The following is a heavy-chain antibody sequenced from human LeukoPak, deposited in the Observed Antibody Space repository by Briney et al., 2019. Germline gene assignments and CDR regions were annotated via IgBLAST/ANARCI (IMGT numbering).Heavy chain of an antibody. V-gene: IGHV4-34*01. Sequence: TTSETLSLTCAVYGGSFSGYYWSWIRQPPGKGLEWIGEINHSGSTNYNPSLKSRVTISVDTSKKQFSLKLSSVTAADTAAYYCARGKSTLRWPNFDYWGQGTLVTVSS. D-gene: IGHD4-23*01. CDR2: INHSGST. CDR1: GGSFSGYY. CDR3: ARGKSTLRWPNFDY. J-gene: IGHJ4*02.